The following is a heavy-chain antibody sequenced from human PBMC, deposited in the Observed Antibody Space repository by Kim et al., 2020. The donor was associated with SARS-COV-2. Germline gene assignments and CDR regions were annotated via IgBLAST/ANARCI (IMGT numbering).Heavy chain of an antibody. CDR2: ISGSGGST. CDR1: GFTFSSYA. CDR3: AKARLVGGWYEGLDY. D-gene: IGHD6-19*01. J-gene: IGHJ4*02. Sequence: GGSLRLSCAASGFTFSSYAMSWVRQAPGKGLEWVSAISGSGGSTYYADSVKGRFTISRDNSKNTLYLQMNSLRAEDTAVYYCAKARLVGGWYEGLDYWGQGTLVTVSS. V-gene: IGHV3-23*01.